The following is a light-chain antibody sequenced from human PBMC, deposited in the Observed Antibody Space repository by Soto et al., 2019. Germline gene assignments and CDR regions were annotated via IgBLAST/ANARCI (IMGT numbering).Light chain of an antibody. V-gene: IGKV1-39*01. CDR3: QQSYSTPAIT. Sequence: DIQMTQSPSSLSASVGDRVTITCRASQSISSYLNWYQQKPGKAPTLLIYAASSLQSGVPSRFIGSGSGTTFTLTISSLQHEDFSTFYCQQSYSTPAITFGQGTRLEIK. J-gene: IGKJ5*01. CDR1: QSISSY. CDR2: AAS.